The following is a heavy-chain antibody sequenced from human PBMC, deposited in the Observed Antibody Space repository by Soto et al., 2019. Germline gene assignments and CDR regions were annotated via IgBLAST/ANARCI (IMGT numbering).Heavy chain of an antibody. CDR3: AKAHASGWSIPGAFDI. D-gene: IGHD6-19*01. Sequence: EVQLLESGGGLVQPGGSLRLSCAASGLTFTTYAMTWVRQAPGKGLEWVSSVSGTGDITYYADSVKGRFTISRDNSKNTVYLQMSSLRAEDTDVYYCAKAHASGWSIPGAFDIWGQGTMVTVSS. CDR1: GLTFTTYA. CDR2: VSGTGDIT. V-gene: IGHV3-23*01. J-gene: IGHJ3*02.